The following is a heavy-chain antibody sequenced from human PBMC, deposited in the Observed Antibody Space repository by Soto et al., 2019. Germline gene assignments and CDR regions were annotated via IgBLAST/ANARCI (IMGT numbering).Heavy chain of an antibody. D-gene: IGHD3-9*01. CDR2: ISAYNGNT. J-gene: IGHJ4*02. V-gene: IGHV1-18*01. CDR3: ARDARYFDWLLGIDY. Sequence: GASVKVSCKASGYTFTSYGISWVRQAPGQGLEWMGWISAYNGNTNYAQKLQGRVTMTTDTSTSTAYMELRSLRSDDTAVYYCARDARYFDWLLGIDYWGQGTLVTVSS. CDR1: GYTFTSYG.